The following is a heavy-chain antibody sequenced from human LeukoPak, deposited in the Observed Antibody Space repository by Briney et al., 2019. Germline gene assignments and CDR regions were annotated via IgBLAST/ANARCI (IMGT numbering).Heavy chain of an antibody. CDR1: GFTFSSYS. J-gene: IGHJ4*02. V-gene: IGHV3-21*01. CDR3: ASPGYSSGGHDY. D-gene: IGHD6-25*01. Sequence: WGSLRLSCAASGFTFSSYSMNWVRQAPGQGLEWVSSISSSSSYIYYADSVKGRFTISRDNAKNSLYLQMNGLRAEDTAVYYCASPGYSSGGHDYWGQGTLVTVSS. CDR2: ISSSSSYI.